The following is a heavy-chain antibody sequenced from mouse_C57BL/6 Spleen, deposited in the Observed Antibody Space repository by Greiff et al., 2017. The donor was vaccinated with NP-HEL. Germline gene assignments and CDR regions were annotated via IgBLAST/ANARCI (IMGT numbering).Heavy chain of an antibody. V-gene: IGHV3-6*01. J-gene: IGHJ2*01. CDR2: ISYDGSN. D-gene: IGHD2-3*01. Sequence: EVQLVESGPGLVKPSQSLSLTCSVTGYSITSGYYWNWIRQFPGNKLEWMGYISYDGSNNYNPSLKNRISITRDTSKNQFFLKLNSVTTEDTATYYCARDLDGYLFDYWGQGTTLTVSS. CDR3: ARDLDGYLFDY. CDR1: GYSITSGYY.